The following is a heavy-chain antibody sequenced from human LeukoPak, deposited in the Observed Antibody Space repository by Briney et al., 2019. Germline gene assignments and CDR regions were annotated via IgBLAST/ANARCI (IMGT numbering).Heavy chain of an antibody. V-gene: IGHV3-9*01. CDR3: AKDIGARWGITIEIARGAFDY. CDR1: GFTFDDYA. CDR2: ISWNSGSI. Sequence: QPGRSLRLSCAASGFTFDDYAMHWFRQAPGKGLEWVSGISWNSGSIGYADSVKGRFTISRDNAKNSLYLQMNSLRAEDTALYYCAKDIGARWGITIEIARGAFDYWGQGTLVTVSS. D-gene: IGHD3-10*01. J-gene: IGHJ4*02.